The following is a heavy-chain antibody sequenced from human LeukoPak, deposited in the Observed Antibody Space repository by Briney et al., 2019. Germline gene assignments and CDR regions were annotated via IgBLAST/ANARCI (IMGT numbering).Heavy chain of an antibody. V-gene: IGHV3-15*01. CDR1: GFTPSKAC. Sequence: GGSLRLSCTASGFTPSKACKSWVRQAPGKGLEWVGLIKSKTDGGTTDYAAPVKGRFTISSDDSKNMLSLQLSSLKTEYTAVYYCATAYWYFDLWGRGTLVSVSA. CDR3: ATAYWYFDL. CDR2: IKSKTDGGTT. J-gene: IGHJ2*01.